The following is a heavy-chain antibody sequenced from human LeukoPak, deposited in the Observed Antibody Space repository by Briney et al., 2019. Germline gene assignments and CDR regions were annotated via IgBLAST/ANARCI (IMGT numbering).Heavy chain of an antibody. CDR1: GFTFSSYA. D-gene: IGHD6-6*01. Sequence: GGSLRLSCAASGFTFSSYAMSWVRQAPGKGLEWVATISDSGGSTYSADSVKGRVTVSKDKSKSTLYLQMNSLRAEDTAVYYCAKGLTEYSSLSFDYWGQGTLVTVSS. V-gene: IGHV3-23*01. J-gene: IGHJ4*02. CDR3: AKGLTEYSSLSFDY. CDR2: ISDSGGST.